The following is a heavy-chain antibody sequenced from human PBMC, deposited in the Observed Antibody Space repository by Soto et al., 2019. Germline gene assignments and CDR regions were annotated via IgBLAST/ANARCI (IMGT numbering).Heavy chain of an antibody. CDR3: ARPRESCSTSGCFPGPPFEF. D-gene: IGHD6-25*01. Sequence: GALRLSCIASGFTFTSYPMHWVRQAPGKGLEWVAFISFDGSKRDSADSVKGRFTISRDNSKNTLYLEMNNLGPEDTAVYYCARPRESCSTSGCFPGPPFEFWGQGTLVTVSS. V-gene: IGHV3-30-3*01. J-gene: IGHJ4*02. CDR1: GFTFTSYP. CDR2: ISFDGSKR.